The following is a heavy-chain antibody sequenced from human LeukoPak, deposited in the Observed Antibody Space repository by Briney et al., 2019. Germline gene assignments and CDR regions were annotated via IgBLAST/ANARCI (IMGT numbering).Heavy chain of an antibody. CDR3: ARESGSRSYYYYMDV. Sequence: GGSLRLSCAASGFTFSRNWMTWVRQAPGKGLEWVANIKQDGSEKYYVDSVKGRFTISRDNAKNSLYLQMTSLRAEDTAVSYCARESGSRSYYYYMDVWGKGTTVTVSS. D-gene: IGHD2-2*01. J-gene: IGHJ6*03. CDR2: IKQDGSEK. CDR1: GFTFSRNW. V-gene: IGHV3-7*01.